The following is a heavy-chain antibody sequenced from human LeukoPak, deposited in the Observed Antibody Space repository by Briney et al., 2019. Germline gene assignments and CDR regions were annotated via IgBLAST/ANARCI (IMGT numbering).Heavy chain of an antibody. V-gene: IGHV3-43*02. Sequence: GGSLRLSCAASGFTFSHYAMSWVRQAPGKGLEWVSVISGSGGRIYYADSVKGRFTISRDNSKNSLYLQMNSLRTEDTALYYCAKDSSKNWFDPWGQGTLVTVSS. CDR3: AKDSSKNWFDP. J-gene: IGHJ5*02. CDR1: GFTFSHYA. CDR2: ISGSGGRI.